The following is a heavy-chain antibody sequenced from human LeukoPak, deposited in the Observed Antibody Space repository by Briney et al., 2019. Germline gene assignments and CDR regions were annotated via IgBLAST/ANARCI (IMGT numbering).Heavy chain of an antibody. CDR2: IIPIFGTA. CDR3: ARVSGYNYRGYFDY. J-gene: IGHJ4*02. D-gene: IGHD5-24*01. CDR1: GGTFSSYA. Sequence: SVKVSCKASGGTFSSYAISWVRQGPGQGLEWMGGIIPIFGTANYAQKFQGRVTITADESTSTAYMELSSLRSEDTAVYYCARVSGYNYRGYFDYWGQGTLVTVSS. V-gene: IGHV1-69*01.